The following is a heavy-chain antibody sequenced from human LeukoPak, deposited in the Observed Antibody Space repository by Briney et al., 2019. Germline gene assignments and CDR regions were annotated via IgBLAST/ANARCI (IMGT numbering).Heavy chain of an antibody. CDR3: ARVYFWSGYRVDY. J-gene: IGHJ4*02. Sequence: SETLSLTCAVYGGSFSGYYWSWIRQPPGKGLEWIGEINHSGSTNYNPSLKSRVTISVDTSKNQFSLKLSSVTAADTAVYYCARVYFWSGYRVDYWGQGTLVTVSS. D-gene: IGHD3-3*01. V-gene: IGHV4-34*01. CDR1: GGSFSGYY. CDR2: INHSGST.